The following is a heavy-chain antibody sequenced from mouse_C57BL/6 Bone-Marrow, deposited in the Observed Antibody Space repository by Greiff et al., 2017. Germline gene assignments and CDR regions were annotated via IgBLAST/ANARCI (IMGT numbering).Heavy chain of an antibody. V-gene: IGHV1-15*01. J-gene: IGHJ2*01. Sequence: VQLQQSGAELVRPGASVTLSCKASGYTFTDYEMHWVKQTPVHGLEWIGAIDPETGGTAYNQKFKGKAILTADKSSSTAYMELRSLTSEDSAVYYCTRDWDTLLDYWGQGTTLTVSS. CDR1: GYTFTDYE. CDR3: TRDWDTLLDY. D-gene: IGHD4-1*01. CDR2: IDPETGGT.